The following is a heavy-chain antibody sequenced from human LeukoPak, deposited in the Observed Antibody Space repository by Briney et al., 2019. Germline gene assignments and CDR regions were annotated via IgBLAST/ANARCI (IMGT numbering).Heavy chain of an antibody. V-gene: IGHV4-39*01. J-gene: IGHJ4*02. CDR1: GGSISSSSFF. CDR2: VSYSGTT. CDR3: AKLTCSSTFCPLDY. D-gene: IGHD2-2*01. Sequence: SETLSLTCTVSGGSISSSSFFWAWICQPSGKGLEWIGTVSYSGTTYYSPSLKSRVTISVDTSKNQFSLRLTSVTAADTALYYCAKLTCSSTFCPLDYWGQGTLVTVSS.